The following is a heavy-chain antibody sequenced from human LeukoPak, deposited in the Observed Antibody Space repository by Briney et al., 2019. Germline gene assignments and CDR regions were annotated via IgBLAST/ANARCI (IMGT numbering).Heavy chain of an antibody. V-gene: IGHV1-46*01. CDR2: INPSGGST. CDR3: ARDQGTISSGHRAPFDP. J-gene: IGHJ5*02. Sequence: VASVKVSCKASGYTFTSYYMHWVRQAPGQGLEWMGIINPSGGSTSYAQKFQGRVTMTRDTSASTVYMELSSLRSEDTAVYYCARDQGTISSGHRAPFDPWGQGTLVTVSS. CDR1: GYTFTSYY. D-gene: IGHD3-22*01.